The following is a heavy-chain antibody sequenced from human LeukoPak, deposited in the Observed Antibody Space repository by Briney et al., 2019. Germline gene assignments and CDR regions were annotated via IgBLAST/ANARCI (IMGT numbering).Heavy chain of an antibody. CDR2: ISASGSSV. CDR1: GFTFRRYE. D-gene: IGHD2-2*03. CDR3: ARGTGYCVDP. Sequence: GWSLRLSCAASGFTFRRYEMNRVGQAPGKGLEWVSYISASGSSVYYALSANGRFTISRDNAKNSLYLQMNSMRAEDTAVYYCARGTGYCVDPRGQGTLVTVSS. V-gene: IGHV3-48*03. J-gene: IGHJ5*02.